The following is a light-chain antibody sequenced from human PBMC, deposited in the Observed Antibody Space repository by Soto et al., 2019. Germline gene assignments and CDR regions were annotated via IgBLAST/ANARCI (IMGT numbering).Light chain of an antibody. V-gene: IGKV1-5*03. CDR1: QTISSW. CDR3: QHYNSYSEA. CDR2: KAS. J-gene: IGKJ1*01. Sequence: DIQMTQSPPTLSGSVGYRFTITCRASQTISSWLAWYQQKPGKAPKLLIYKASTLKSGVPSRFSGSGSGTEFTLTISSLQPDDFATYYCQHYNSYSEAFGQGTTVDIK.